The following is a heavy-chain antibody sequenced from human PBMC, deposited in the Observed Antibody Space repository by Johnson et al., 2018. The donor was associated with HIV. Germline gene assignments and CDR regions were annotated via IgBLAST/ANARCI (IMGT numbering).Heavy chain of an antibody. CDR1: GFSFSDYY. Sequence: QVQLVESGGGLVKPGGSLRLSCAASGFSFSDYYMSWIRQAPGKGLEWVSYISSSGSTIYYADFVKGRFTISRDNAKKSMYLQMNSLRAEETALYYCARDSTPWGGDHVGYAFDIWGRGTMVTVSS. D-gene: IGHD4-17*01. V-gene: IGHV3-11*04. J-gene: IGHJ3*02. CDR2: ISSSGSTI. CDR3: ARDSTPWGGDHVGYAFDI.